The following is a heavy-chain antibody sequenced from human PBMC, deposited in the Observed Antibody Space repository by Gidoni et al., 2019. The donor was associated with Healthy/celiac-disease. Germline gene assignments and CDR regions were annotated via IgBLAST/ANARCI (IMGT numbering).Heavy chain of an antibody. D-gene: IGHD6-6*01. CDR1: GGSFSGYY. CDR3: AGSRKSIAARPGYMDV. CDR2: INHSGST. V-gene: IGHV4-34*01. J-gene: IGHJ6*03. Sequence: QVQLQQWGAGLLKPSETLSLTCAVYGGSFSGYYWSWIRQPPGKGLECIGEINHSGSTNYNPSLKSRVTISVDTSKNQFSLKLSSVTAADTAVYYCAGSRKSIAARPGYMDVWGKGTTVTVSS.